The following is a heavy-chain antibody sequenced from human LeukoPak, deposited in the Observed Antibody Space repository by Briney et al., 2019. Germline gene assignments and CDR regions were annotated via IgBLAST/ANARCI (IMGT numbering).Heavy chain of an antibody. CDR2: IYYSGSA. CDR3: ARAFIVRYGDAEFDY. D-gene: IGHD4-17*01. J-gene: IGHJ4*02. Sequence: SQTLSLTCTVSGGSISSGDYYWSWIRQPPGRGVGWNGYIYYSGSAYYNPSLKSRVTISVDTSKNQFSLKLSSVTAADTAVYYCARAFIVRYGDAEFDYWGQGTLVTVSS. CDR1: GGSISSGDYY. V-gene: IGHV4-30-4*08.